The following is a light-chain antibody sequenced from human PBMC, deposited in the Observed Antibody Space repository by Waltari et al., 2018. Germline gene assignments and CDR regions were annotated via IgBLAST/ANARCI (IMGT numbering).Light chain of an antibody. CDR3: QTGGHGTWV. CDR1: SGYSSNV. Sequence: LVLTQSPSASASLGASVKLTCTLSSGYSSNVIAWLQQQPGKGPRYLMKVNSDGSHRKGDDIPDRFSASNSGTECYLTISSLQSEDGADYYCQTGGHGTWVFGGGTKLTVL. CDR2: VNSDGSH. J-gene: IGLJ3*02. V-gene: IGLV4-69*01.